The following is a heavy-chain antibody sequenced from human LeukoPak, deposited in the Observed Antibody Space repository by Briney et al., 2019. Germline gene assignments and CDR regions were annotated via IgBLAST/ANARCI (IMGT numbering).Heavy chain of an antibody. CDR2: IYYSGST. Sequence: SETLSLTCTVSGVSVSSGSYYWSWIRQPPGKGLEWIGYIYYSGSTNYNPSLKSRVTISVDTSKNQFSLKLSSVTAADTAVYYCARDQGIAARPRFDYWGQGTLVTVSS. D-gene: IGHD6-6*01. J-gene: IGHJ4*02. CDR1: GVSVSSGSYY. V-gene: IGHV4-61*01. CDR3: ARDQGIAARPRFDY.